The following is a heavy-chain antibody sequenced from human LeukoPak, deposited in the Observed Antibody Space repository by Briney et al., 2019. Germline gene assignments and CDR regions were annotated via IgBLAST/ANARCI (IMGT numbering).Heavy chain of an antibody. D-gene: IGHD2-2*02. CDR1: GFTFGDYA. Sequence: GGSLRLSCTASGFTFGDYAMSWFRQAPGKGLEWVGFIRSKAYGGTTEYAASVKGRFTISRDDSKSIAYLQMNSLKTEDTAVYYCTRDPLCSSTSCYKVPRFDYFDYWGQGTLVTVSS. CDR2: IRSKAYGGTT. J-gene: IGHJ4*02. V-gene: IGHV3-49*03. CDR3: TRDPLCSSTSCYKVPRFDYFDY.